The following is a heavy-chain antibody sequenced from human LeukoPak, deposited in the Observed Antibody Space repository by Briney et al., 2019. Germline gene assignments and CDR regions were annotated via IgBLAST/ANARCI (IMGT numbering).Heavy chain of an antibody. V-gene: IGHV1-46*01. CDR3: ARGVGARYYFDY. D-gene: IGHD1-26*01. CDR1: GYTFTSNY. J-gene: IGHJ4*02. Sequence: ASVTVSCKAFGYTFTSNYMHWVRQAPGQGPEWMGVISPSGGSTTYAQKFQGRVTLTRDMSTSTDYLELSSLRSEDTAVYYCARGVGARYYFDYWGQGTLVTVSS. CDR2: ISPSGGST.